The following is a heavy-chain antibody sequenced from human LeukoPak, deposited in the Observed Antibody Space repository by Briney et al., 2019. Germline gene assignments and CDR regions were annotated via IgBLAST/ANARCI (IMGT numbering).Heavy chain of an antibody. Sequence: EGSLRLSCAASGFTFSSYWMSWVRQAPGKGLEWVANIKQDGSEKYYVDSVKGRFTISRDNAKNTLYLQMNSLRAEDTAVYYCAKDLGLRSTRISYYYDSSGYYYAFDYWGQGALVTVSS. D-gene: IGHD3-22*01. V-gene: IGHV3-7*03. CDR1: GFTFSSYW. CDR2: IKQDGSEK. J-gene: IGHJ4*02. CDR3: AKDLGLRSTRISYYYDSSGYYYAFDY.